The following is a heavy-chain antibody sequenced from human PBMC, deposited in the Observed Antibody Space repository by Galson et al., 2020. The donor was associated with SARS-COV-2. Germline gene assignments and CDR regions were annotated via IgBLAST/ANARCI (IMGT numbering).Heavy chain of an antibody. CDR1: GFTFSNAW. Sequence: GESLMISGAASGFTFSNAWMSWVRHAPGKGLEWVGRVKSKSDGGTTDYAAPVKGRFIISRDDSKNTLYLQMDSLKTEDTAVYYCTWTTVTLQWDFWGQGTQVTVSS. V-gene: IGHV3-15*01. CDR3: TWTTVTLQWDF. CDR2: VKSKSDGGTT. J-gene: IGHJ4*02. D-gene: IGHD4-17*01.